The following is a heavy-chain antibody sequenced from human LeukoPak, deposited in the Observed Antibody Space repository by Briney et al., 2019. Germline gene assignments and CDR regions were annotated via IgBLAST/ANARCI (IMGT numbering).Heavy chain of an antibody. Sequence: ASVKVSCKASGGTLSSYATSWVRQAPGQGLEWMGRIIPILGIANYAQKFQGRVTITADKSTSTAYMELSSLRSEDTAVYYCARAFFRGYDPFDYWGQGTLVTVSS. D-gene: IGHD5-12*01. CDR2: IIPILGIA. J-gene: IGHJ4*02. CDR1: GGTLSSYA. CDR3: ARAFFRGYDPFDY. V-gene: IGHV1-69*04.